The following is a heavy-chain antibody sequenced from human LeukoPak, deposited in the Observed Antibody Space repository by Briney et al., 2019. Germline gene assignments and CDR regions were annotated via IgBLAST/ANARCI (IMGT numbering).Heavy chain of an antibody. V-gene: IGHV4-59*08. CDR2: IYYRGRT. CDR1: GGSIRSHY. CDR3: ARQVGFSSGWYIY. J-gene: IGHJ4*02. Sequence: PSETLSLPCTVSGGSIRSHYWSCIPQPPGKGLEGIEHIYYRGRTNYNPSLKSRVTISVDTSKNQFSLKLSSVTAADTAVYYCARQVGFSSGWYIYWGQGTLVTVSS. D-gene: IGHD6-19*01.